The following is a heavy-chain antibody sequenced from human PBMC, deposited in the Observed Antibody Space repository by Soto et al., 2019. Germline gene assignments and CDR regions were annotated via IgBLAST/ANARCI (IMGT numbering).Heavy chain of an antibody. Sequence: QVQLVQSGAEVKKPGSSVKVSCKASGGTFSSYTITWVRQAPGQGLEWLGRLIPIFGVTTYAQKFQDRVTITADRSTTTAYMELSRLRSEDTAVYYCVRDWESTTQTWGFGDSWGQGTLVTVSS. CDR1: GGTFSSYT. CDR2: LIPIFGVT. D-gene: IGHD1-1*01. CDR3: VRDWESTTQTWGFGDS. J-gene: IGHJ4*02. V-gene: IGHV1-69*08.